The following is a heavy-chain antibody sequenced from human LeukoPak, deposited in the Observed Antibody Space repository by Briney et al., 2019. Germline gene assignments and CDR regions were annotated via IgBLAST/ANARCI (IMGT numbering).Heavy chain of an antibody. CDR3: ARKYGDYVDDAFDI. CDR2: ISYDGSNK. D-gene: IGHD4-17*01. J-gene: IGHJ3*02. CDR1: GFTFSSYA. Sequence: GGSLRLSCAASGFTFSSYAMHWVRQAPGKGLEWVAVISYDGSNKYYADSVKGRFTISRDNSKNTLYLQMNSLRAEDTAVYYCARKYGDYVDDAFDIWGQGTMVTVSS. V-gene: IGHV3-30-3*01.